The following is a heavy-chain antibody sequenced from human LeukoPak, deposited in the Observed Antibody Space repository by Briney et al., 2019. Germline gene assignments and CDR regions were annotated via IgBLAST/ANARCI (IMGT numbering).Heavy chain of an antibody. CDR3: ARAGTTRIYSGSYYGPFDY. Sequence: PSQTLSLTCTVSGGSISSGDYYWSWIRQPPGKGLEWIGYIYYSGSTYYNPSLKSRVTMSVDTSKNQFSLKLSSVTAADTAVYYCARAGTTRIYSGSYYGPFDYWGQGTLVTVSS. CDR1: GGSISSGDYY. D-gene: IGHD1-26*01. CDR2: IYYSGST. J-gene: IGHJ4*02. V-gene: IGHV4-30-4*08.